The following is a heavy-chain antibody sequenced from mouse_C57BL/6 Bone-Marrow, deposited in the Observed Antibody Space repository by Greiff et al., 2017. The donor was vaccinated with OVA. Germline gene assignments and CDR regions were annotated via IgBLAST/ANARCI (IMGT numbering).Heavy chain of an antibody. CDR2: INSDGGST. CDR1: EYEFLSHD. J-gene: IGHJ3*01. Sequence: EVQGVESGGGLVQPGESLKLSCESNEYEFLSHDMSWVRKTPEQRLELVAAINSDGGSTYYPDTLERRFIISRDNTKKTLYLQMSSLRSEDTALYYCARHYDYDDVAYWGQGTLVTVSA. D-gene: IGHD2-4*01. CDR3: ARHYDYDDVAY. V-gene: IGHV5-2*01.